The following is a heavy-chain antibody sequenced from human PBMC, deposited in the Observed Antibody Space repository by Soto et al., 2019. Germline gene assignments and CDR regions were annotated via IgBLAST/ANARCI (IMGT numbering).Heavy chain of an antibody. D-gene: IGHD3-10*01. CDR2: ISAYNGNT. V-gene: IGHV1-18*01. CDR1: GYTFTSYG. CDR3: GRKYGSGSRFDH. Sequence: QVQLVQSGAEVKKPGASVKVSCKASGYTFTSYGISWVRQAPGQGLEWMGWISAYNGNTNYAQKLQGRVTMASDTSTSTASMEPRRARPADTPVYYSGRKYGSGSRFDHWRPGTLVTVSS. J-gene: IGHJ4*02.